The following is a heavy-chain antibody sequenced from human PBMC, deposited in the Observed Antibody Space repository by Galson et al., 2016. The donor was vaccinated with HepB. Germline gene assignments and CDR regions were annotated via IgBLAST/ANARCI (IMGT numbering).Heavy chain of an antibody. V-gene: IGHV3-23*01. CDR3: ARAGYCIHPTCPLEY. J-gene: IGHJ4*02. D-gene: IGHD2-15*01. CDR1: GLPFSNYA. Sequence: SLRLSCAASGLPFSNYAMTWVRQAPGKGLEWVSVISASDGSTYYADSVKGRFTISRDNSRNTLYLQMNSLRAEDTAVYFCARAGYCIHPTCPLEYWGQGTLVTVAS. CDR2: ISASDGST.